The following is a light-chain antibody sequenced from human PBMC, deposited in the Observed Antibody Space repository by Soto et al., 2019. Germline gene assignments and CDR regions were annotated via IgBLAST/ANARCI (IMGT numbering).Light chain of an antibody. J-gene: IGLJ3*02. Sequence: QSALTQPASVSGSPGQSITISCTGTSSDVGSYNLVSWYQQHPGKAPKLMIYEGSKRPSGVSNRFSGSKSGNTASLTIFGFQAEDEADYYCCSYAGSSTSGVFGGGTKVTVL. CDR2: EGS. CDR3: CSYAGSSTSGV. V-gene: IGLV2-23*01. CDR1: SSDVGSYNL.